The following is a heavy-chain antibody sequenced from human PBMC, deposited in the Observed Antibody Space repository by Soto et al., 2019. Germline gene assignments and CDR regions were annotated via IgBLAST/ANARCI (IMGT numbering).Heavy chain of an antibody. CDR3: TSAERGKTGVRV. CDR2: ISQSGAYT. J-gene: IGHJ4*02. V-gene: IGHV3-11*06. Sequence: QVQLVESGGALVKPGGSLRLSCVASGFTFSDYYISWVRQAPGRGLEWLSYISQSGAYTNYADSVRGRFTISRDNAKNSVYLQLNSLRVEDTAVYYCTSAERGKTGVRVWGQGTLVAVSS. CDR1: GFTFSDYY. D-gene: IGHD1-1*01.